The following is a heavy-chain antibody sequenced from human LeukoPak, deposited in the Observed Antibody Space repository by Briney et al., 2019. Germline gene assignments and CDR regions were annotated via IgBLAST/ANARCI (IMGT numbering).Heavy chain of an antibody. CDR1: GGSFSGYY. Sequence: PSETLSLTCAVYGGSFSGYYWSWIRQPPGKGLEWIGEINHSGSTNYNPSLKSRVTISVDTSKNQFSLKLSSVSAADTAVYYCARGRTVFDPWGQGTLVTVSS. J-gene: IGHJ5*02. V-gene: IGHV4-34*01. D-gene: IGHD1-14*01. CDR2: INHSGST. CDR3: ARGRTVFDP.